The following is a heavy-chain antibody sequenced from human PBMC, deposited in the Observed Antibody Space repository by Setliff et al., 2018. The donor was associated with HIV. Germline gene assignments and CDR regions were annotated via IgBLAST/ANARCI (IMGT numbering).Heavy chain of an antibody. J-gene: IGHJ5*02. Sequence: PSETLSLTCIVSGGSISSSSYYWGWIRQPPGKGLGWIGSIYYSGSTYYNPSLKSRVTISVDTSKNQFSLKLSSVTAADTAVYYCARAYYDFWSGYYSVWFDPWGQGTLVTVSS. CDR1: GGSISSSSYY. V-gene: IGHV4-39*01. D-gene: IGHD3-3*01. CDR2: IYYSGST. CDR3: ARAYYDFWSGYYSVWFDP.